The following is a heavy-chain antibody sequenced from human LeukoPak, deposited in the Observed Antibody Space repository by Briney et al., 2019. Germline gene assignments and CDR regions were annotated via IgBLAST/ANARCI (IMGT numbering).Heavy chain of an antibody. CDR3: ARGDIVVVVAAYGMDV. CDR2: INPSGGST. J-gene: IGHJ6*02. Sequence: GASVKVSCKASGYTFTSYYIYWVRQAPGQGLEWMGIINPSGGSTNYAQKFQGRVTMTRDTSTGTVYMELSSLRSEDTAVYYCARGDIVVVVAAYGMDVWGQGTTVTVSS. D-gene: IGHD2-15*01. CDR1: GYTFTSYY. V-gene: IGHV1-46*01.